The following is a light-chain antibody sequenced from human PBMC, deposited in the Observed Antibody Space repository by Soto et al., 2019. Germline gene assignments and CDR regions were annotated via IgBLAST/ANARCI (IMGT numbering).Light chain of an antibody. CDR2: EVN. J-gene: IGLJ2*01. CDR3: SSYAGSNTVV. Sequence: QSALTQPPSASGSPGQSVTISCTGTSSDVGDYNYVSWYQQHPGKVPKLMIYEVNKRPSGVPDRFSGSKSGNTASLTVSGLQAEDEADYYCSSYAGSNTVVFGGGTKVNVL. CDR1: SSDVGDYNY. V-gene: IGLV2-8*01.